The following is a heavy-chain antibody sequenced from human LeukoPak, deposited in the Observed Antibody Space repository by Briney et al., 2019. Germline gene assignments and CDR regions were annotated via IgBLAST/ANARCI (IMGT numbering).Heavy chain of an antibody. V-gene: IGHV3-74*03. CDR1: GFTFSSYW. Sequence: GGSLRLSCAASGFTFSSYWMHWVRQAPGKGLVWVSHIKSDASTITYADSVKGRFTISRDNAKNTVYLQMNSLRTEDTAVYYCARGLPNYYGMDVWGQGTTVTVSS. CDR3: ARGLPNYYGMDV. J-gene: IGHJ6*02. CDR2: IKSDASTI.